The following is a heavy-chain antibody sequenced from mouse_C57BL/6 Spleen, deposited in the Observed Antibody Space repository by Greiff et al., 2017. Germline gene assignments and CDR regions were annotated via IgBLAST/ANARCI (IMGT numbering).Heavy chain of an antibody. Sequence: QVQLQQPGAELVRPGTSVKLSCKASGYTFTSYWMHWVKQRPGQGLEWIGVIDPSDSYTHYNQKFKGKATLTVDTSSSTAYMQLSSLTSEDSAVYYCARALYYYGSSPYWYFDVWGTGSTVTFSS. CDR1: GYTFTSYW. CDR3: ARALYYYGSSPYWYFDV. J-gene: IGHJ1*03. D-gene: IGHD1-1*01. V-gene: IGHV1-59*01. CDR2: IDPSDSYT.